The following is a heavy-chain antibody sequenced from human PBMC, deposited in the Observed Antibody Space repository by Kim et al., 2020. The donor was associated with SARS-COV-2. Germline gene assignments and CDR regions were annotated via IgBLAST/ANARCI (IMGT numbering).Heavy chain of an antibody. J-gene: IGHJ5*02. D-gene: IGHD6-13*01. CDR3: ARRREGYSSSWYLWFDP. Sequence: VKGRFTISRDDAKNSLYLQMNSLRAEDTAVYYCARRREGYSSSWYLWFDPWGQGTLVTVSS. V-gene: IGHV3-7*04.